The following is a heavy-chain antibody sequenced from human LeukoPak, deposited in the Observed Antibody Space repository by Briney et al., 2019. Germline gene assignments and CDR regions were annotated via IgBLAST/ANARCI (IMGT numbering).Heavy chain of an antibody. Sequence: SETLSLTCAVSGGSINSRGYSWNWLRQPPGKGLEWIGYVDHSGTTYYNPSLKSRITISAGTSKNQFSLKLSSVTAADTAVYYCARVGYSGSFGDDAFDIWGQGTMVTVSS. D-gene: IGHD1-26*01. CDR3: ARVGYSGSFGDDAFDI. CDR2: VDHSGTT. J-gene: IGHJ3*02. CDR1: GGSINSRGYS. V-gene: IGHV4-30-2*01.